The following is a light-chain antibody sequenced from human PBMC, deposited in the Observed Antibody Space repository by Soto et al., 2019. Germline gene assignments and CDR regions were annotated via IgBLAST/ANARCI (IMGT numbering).Light chain of an antibody. Sequence: EIVMTLSPATLSVSPGERATLSCRASQSVTSNLAWYQQKPGQAPRLLVYGASTRATGVPARFSGSGSGTEFTLTISSLQSEDFAVYYCQHYVTWPLTFGGGTRVENK. CDR2: GAS. J-gene: IGKJ4*01. CDR3: QHYVTWPLT. CDR1: QSVTSN. V-gene: IGKV3-15*01.